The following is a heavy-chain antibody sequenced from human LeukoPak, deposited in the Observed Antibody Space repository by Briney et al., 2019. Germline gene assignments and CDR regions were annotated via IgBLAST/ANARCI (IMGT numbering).Heavy chain of an antibody. Sequence: ASVKVSCTASGYTFTNYDINWVRRATGQGLEWMGWMNPNSGNTGYAQKFQGRVTMTRSTSISTAYMELSSLTSEDTAVYYCARVSLGYCSGGTCYFQDHWGQGTLVTVSS. CDR2: MNPNSGNT. D-gene: IGHD2-15*01. CDR3: ARVSLGYCSGGTCYFQDH. J-gene: IGHJ4*02. CDR1: GYTFTNYD. V-gene: IGHV1-8*01.